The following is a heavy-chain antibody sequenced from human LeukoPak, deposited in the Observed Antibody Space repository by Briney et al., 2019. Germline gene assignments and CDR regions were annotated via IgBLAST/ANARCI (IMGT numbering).Heavy chain of an antibody. CDR2: INPDTGFT. CDR3: ARSFFYFSSTSCYVGQTIDY. Sequence: ASVKVSCKASGYTFTDAYMHWVRQAPGQGLEFMGWINPDTGFTNYAQKLQGRVTMTTDTSTSTAYMELRSLRSDDTAVYYCARSFFYFSSTSCYVGQTIDYWGQGTWSPSPQ. V-gene: IGHV1-18*04. D-gene: IGHD2-2*01. CDR1: GYTFTDAY. J-gene: IGHJ4*02.